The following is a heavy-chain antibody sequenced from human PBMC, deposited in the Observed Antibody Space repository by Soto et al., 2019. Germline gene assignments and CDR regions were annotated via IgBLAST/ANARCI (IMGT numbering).Heavy chain of an antibody. CDR3: AKDQGRVMMGKDY. CDR2: ISYDGSNK. Sequence: QVQLVESGGGVVQPGRSLRLSCAASGFTFSSYGMHWVRQAPGKGLEWVAVISYDGSNKYYADSMKGRFTISRDNSKNTLYLQMNSLRAEDTAVYYCAKDQGRVMMGKDYWGQGTLVTVSS. V-gene: IGHV3-30*18. J-gene: IGHJ4*02. D-gene: IGHD1-26*01. CDR1: GFTFSSYG.